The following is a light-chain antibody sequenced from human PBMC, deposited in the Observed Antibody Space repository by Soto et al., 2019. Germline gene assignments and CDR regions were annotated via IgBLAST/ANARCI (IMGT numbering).Light chain of an antibody. V-gene: IGKV3-15*01. CDR3: QQYNKWPYT. CDR1: QSVGRN. Sequence: DIVMXQXPXTLSVSPGETAALSCRAGQSVGRNFAWYQQKPGQAPRLLIYGASTRATDIPARFRGSGSGTEFTLTISSLQSEDFAIYYCQQYNKWPYTFGQGTKLEIK. CDR2: GAS. J-gene: IGKJ2*01.